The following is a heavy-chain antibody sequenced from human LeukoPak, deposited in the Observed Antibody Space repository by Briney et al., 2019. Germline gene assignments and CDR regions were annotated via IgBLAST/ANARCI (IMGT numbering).Heavy chain of an antibody. CDR3: ARRSPDCSSTSCYSFDY. J-gene: IGHJ4*02. CDR2: INPNSGGT. Sequence: GSVKVPCKASGYTFTGYYMHWVRQAPGQGLEWMGWINPNSGGTNYAQKFQGRVTMTRDTSISTAYMELSRLRSDDTAVYYCARRSPDCSSTSCYSFDYWGQGTLVTVSS. V-gene: IGHV1-2*02. D-gene: IGHD2-2*01. CDR1: GYTFTGYY.